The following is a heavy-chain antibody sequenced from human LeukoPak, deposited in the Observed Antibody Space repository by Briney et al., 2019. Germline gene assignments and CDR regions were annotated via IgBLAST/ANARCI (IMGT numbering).Heavy chain of an antibody. CDR3: ATGPAGYSSSWYADFQH. D-gene: IGHD6-13*01. CDR1: GYTFTGYY. Sequence: ASVKVSCKASGYTFTGYYMHWVRQAPGQGLEWMGWINPNSGGTNYAQKFQGRVTMTEDTSTDTAYMELSSLRSEDTAVYYCATGPAGYSSSWYADFQHWGQGTLVTVSS. CDR2: INPNSGGT. V-gene: IGHV1-2*02. J-gene: IGHJ1*01.